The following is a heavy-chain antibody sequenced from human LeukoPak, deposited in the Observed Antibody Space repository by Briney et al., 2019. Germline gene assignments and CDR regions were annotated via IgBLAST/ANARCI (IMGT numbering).Heavy chain of an antibody. J-gene: IGHJ5*02. CDR3: ARTSHESILYWFDP. Sequence: ASVKLSCKASGYTFTSYGISWVRQAPGKGLEWMGWISAYNGNRKYAQKFQARVTMTTDTSTTTAYMELGSLRSDDSAVYYCARTSHESILYWFDPCGQGTLVTVSS. V-gene: IGHV1-18*01. CDR1: GYTFTSYG. CDR2: ISAYNGNR. D-gene: IGHD2-2*01.